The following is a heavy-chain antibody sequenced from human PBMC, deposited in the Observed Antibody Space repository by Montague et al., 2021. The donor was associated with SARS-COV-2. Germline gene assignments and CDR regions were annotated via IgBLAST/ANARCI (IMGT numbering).Heavy chain of an antibody. CDR3: ARLGLLWFGELWN. CDR1: GGSMTNYY. V-gene: IGHV4-59*08. Sequence: SETLSLTCTVYGGSMTNYYWSWIRQPPGKGLEWLAYIYYRGSTSYNPSLMSRVTISVDTSKNQFSLKLSSVTAADTAVYYCARLGLLWFGELWNWGQGTLVTVSS. CDR2: IYYRGST. D-gene: IGHD3-10*01. J-gene: IGHJ4*02.